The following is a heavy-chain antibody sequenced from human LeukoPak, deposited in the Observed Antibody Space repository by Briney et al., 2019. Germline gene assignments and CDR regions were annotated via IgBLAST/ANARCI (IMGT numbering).Heavy chain of an antibody. CDR3: ARDWSGESNWFDP. CDR1: GFTFSSYW. D-gene: IGHD3-10*01. CDR2: IKQDGSEK. Sequence: GGSLRLSCAASGFTFSSYWMSWVRQAPGKGLEWVANIKQDGSEKYYVDSVKGRFTISRDNAKNSLYLQMNSLRAEDTAVYYCARDWSGESNWFDPWGQGTLVTVSS. J-gene: IGHJ5*02. V-gene: IGHV3-7*01.